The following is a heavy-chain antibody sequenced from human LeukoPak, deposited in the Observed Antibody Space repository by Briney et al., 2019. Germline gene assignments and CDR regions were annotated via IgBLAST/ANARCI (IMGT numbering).Heavy chain of an antibody. J-gene: IGHJ4*02. CDR2: ISGSGGST. D-gene: IGHD3-10*01. V-gene: IGHV3-23*01. CDR1: GFTFSSYA. CDR3: AKPWVPERFGELSPFDY. Sequence: GGSLRLSCAASGFTFSSYAMSWVRQAPGKGLEWVSAISGSGGSTYYADSVKGRFTISRDNSKNTLYLQMNSLRAEHTPVYYCAKPWVPERFGELSPFDYWGQGTLVTVSS.